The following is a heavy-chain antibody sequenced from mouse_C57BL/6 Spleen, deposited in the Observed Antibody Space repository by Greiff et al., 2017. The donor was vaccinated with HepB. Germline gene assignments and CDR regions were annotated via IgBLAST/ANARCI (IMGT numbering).Heavy chain of an antibody. CDR2: IYPRDGST. Sequence: VKVVESGPELVKPGASVKLSCKASGYTFTSYDINWVKQRPGQGLEWIGWIYPRDGSTKYNEKFKGKATLTVDTSSSTAYMELHSLTSEDSAVYFCASRYGSSPAWFAYWGQGTLVTVSA. CDR3: ASRYGSSPAWFAY. D-gene: IGHD1-1*01. J-gene: IGHJ3*01. V-gene: IGHV1-85*01. CDR1: GYTFTSYD.